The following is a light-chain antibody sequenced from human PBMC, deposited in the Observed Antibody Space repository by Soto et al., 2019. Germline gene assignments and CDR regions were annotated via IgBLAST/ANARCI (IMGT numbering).Light chain of an antibody. CDR3: QQYDRFPYT. Sequence: DIHMTQSHSTLSASVGDTVTITCRASQSISNWLAWYQQKPGQATKLLIHKASNLESGVPSSFSGSGSGSEFTLNISSLQRDEFATFYCQQYDRFPYTFGQGNKLEIK. CDR2: KAS. V-gene: IGKV1-5*03. J-gene: IGKJ2*01. CDR1: QSISNW.